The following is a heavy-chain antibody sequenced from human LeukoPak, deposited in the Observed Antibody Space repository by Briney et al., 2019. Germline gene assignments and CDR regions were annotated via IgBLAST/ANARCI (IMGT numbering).Heavy chain of an antibody. D-gene: IGHD2-2*01. V-gene: IGHV1-2*02. J-gene: IGHJ6*03. Sequence: ASVKVSCKASGYTFTGYYMYWVRQAPGQGLEWMEWINPNSGGTNYAQKFQGRVTMTRDTSISTAYMELSRLRSDDTAVYYCARTCSTSCYPGGDSMDVWGKGTTVTVSS. CDR2: INPNSGGT. CDR3: ARTCSTSCYPGGDSMDV. CDR1: GYTFTGYY.